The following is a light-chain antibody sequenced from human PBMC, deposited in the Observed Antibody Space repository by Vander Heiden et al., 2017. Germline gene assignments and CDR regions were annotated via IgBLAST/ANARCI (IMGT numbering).Light chain of an antibody. CDR1: QSVSSY. CDR2: DAS. Sequence: TLLTQSPATLSLSPGERATLSCRASQSVSSYLAWYQQKPGQAPRLLIYDASNRATGIPARFSGSGSGTDCALTISSLEPEDFAVYYCQQRSNWPTFGGGTKVEIK. CDR3: QQRSNWPT. V-gene: IGKV3-11*01. J-gene: IGKJ4*01.